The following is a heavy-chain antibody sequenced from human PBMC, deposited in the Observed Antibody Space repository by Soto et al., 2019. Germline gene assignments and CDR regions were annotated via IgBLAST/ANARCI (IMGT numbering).Heavy chain of an antibody. CDR1: GDTFNFYT. Sequence: QVQLVQSGAEVKKPGSSVKVSSTASGDTFNFYTISWVRQAPGQGLEWMGRTIPMLGMADYPQKFQGRVTISADKSTSTVYMTLPRLRSEDTAVYYCATNYGSGSTAFDYWGQVTLVTVSS. D-gene: IGHD3-10*01. CDR3: ATNYGSGSTAFDY. J-gene: IGHJ4*02. V-gene: IGHV1-69*02. CDR2: TIPMLGMA.